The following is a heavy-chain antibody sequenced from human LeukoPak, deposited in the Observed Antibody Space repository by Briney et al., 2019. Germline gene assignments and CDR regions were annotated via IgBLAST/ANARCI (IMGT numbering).Heavy chain of an antibody. CDR3: ARHNDYASLMDV. D-gene: IGHD2-2*01. CDR2: ISYSGVT. J-gene: IGHJ6*02. CDR1: GVSVTTSGYY. V-gene: IGHV4-39*01. Sequence: SETLSLTCTVFGVSVTTSGYYGAWIRQPPGRGLEWIGSISYSGVTYYKPSLRGRVTISGDTAKNQFSLKLSSVTAADTAVYYCARHNDYASLMDVWGQGTTVTVSS.